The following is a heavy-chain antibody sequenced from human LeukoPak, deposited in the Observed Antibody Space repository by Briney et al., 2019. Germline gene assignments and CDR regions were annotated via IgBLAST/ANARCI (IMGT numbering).Heavy chain of an antibody. Sequence: ASVKVSCKASGYTFTSYGISWVRQAPGQGLEWMGWISAYNGNTNYAQKLQGRVTMTTDTSTSTAYMELRSLRSDDTAVYYCAKVRSGYYYYDYWGQGTLVTVSS. CDR3: AKVRSGYYYYDY. D-gene: IGHD3-22*01. J-gene: IGHJ4*02. CDR1: GYTFTSYG. CDR2: ISAYNGNT. V-gene: IGHV1-18*01.